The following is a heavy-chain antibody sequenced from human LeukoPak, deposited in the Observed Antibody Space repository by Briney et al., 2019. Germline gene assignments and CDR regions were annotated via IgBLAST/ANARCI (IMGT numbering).Heavy chain of an antibody. J-gene: IGHJ4*02. CDR2: ISGSGGST. CDR3: AKDLHYDFWRGSDY. Sequence: GGSLRLSCAASGFTFSSYAMSWVRQAPGKGLEWVSAISGSGGSTYYANSVKGRFTISRDNSKNTLYLQMISLRGEDTALYYCAKDLHYDFWRGSDYWGQGTLVTVPS. D-gene: IGHD3-3*01. V-gene: IGHV3-23*01. CDR1: GFTFSSYA.